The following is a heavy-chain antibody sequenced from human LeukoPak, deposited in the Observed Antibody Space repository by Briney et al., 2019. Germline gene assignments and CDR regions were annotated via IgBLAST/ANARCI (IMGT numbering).Heavy chain of an antibody. CDR2: INYSGRT. CDR3: ARHGFDTGNYQAHFDC. V-gene: IGHV4-59*08. CDR1: GDSIGSHY. J-gene: IGHJ4*02. Sequence: SETLSLTCTVSGDSIGSHYWSWFRQPPGKGLEWIGYINYSGRTNYNPSLTGRVTVSVDTSTNQFSLRLTSVTAADTAVYYCARHGFDTGNYQAHFDCWGQGTLVTVSS. D-gene: IGHD3-9*01.